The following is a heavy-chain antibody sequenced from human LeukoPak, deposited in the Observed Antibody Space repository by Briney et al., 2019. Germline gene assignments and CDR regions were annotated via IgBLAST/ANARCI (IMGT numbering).Heavy chain of an antibody. CDR2: ISAYNGNT. CDR3: ARGGPSESSMIVVPALDY. CDR1: GYTFINYG. V-gene: IGHV1-18*01. J-gene: IGHJ4*02. D-gene: IGHD3-22*01. Sequence: HRASVKVSCKASGYTFINYGISWVRQAPGQGLEWMGWISAYNGNTNYAQKLQGRVTMTTDTSTSTAYMELRSLRSEDTAVYYCARGGPSESSMIVVPALDYWGQGTLVTVSS.